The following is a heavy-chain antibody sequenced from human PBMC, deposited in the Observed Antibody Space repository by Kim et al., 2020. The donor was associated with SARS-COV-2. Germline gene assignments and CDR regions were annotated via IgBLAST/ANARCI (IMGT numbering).Heavy chain of an antibody. V-gene: IGHV4-39*07. D-gene: IGHD6-6*01. J-gene: IGHJ2*01. CDR2: ICYSRST. Sequence: SETLSLTCTVSGGSISSSCYYWGWIRAPPGKGLEWIGCICYSRSTNYNPTLKSRVTISAAKSKNQFSLKLSSATAAAAAEYYCARDSKYSCSSLGLHFWG. CDR1: GGSISSSCYY. CDR3: ARDSKYSCSSLGLHF.